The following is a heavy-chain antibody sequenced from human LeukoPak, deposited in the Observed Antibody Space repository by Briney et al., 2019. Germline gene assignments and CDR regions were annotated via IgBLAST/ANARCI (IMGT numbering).Heavy chain of an antibody. V-gene: IGHV4-39*01. CDR2: INHSGST. Sequence: MSSETLSLTCTVSGGSISSSSYYWSWIRQPPGKGLEWIGEINHSGSTNYNPSLKSRVTISVDTSKNQFSLKLSSVTAADTAVYYCARHPKESTMVRGGWFDPWGQGTLVTVSS. CDR3: ARHPKESTMVRGGWFDP. CDR1: GGSISSSSYY. D-gene: IGHD3-10*01. J-gene: IGHJ5*02.